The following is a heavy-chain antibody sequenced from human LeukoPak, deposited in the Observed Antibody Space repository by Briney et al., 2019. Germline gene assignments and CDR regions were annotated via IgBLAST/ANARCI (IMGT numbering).Heavy chain of an antibody. V-gene: IGHV3-23*01. CDR3: AKEITSGNS. CDR2: ISANSGDST. J-gene: IGHJ4*02. Sequence: GGSLRLSCAASGFTFDSYAMNWVRQAPGKGLEWVSGISANSGDSTFYAASVKGRFTISRDNSKNTLYLQMNSLRAEDTAVYYCAKEITSGNSWGQGTLVTVSS. CDR1: GFTFDSYA. D-gene: IGHD1-14*01.